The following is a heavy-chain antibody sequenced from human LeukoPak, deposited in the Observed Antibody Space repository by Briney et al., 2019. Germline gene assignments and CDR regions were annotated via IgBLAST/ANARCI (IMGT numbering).Heavy chain of an antibody. CDR3: ARGGDTAMLYVDY. CDR1: GFTVSSNY. J-gene: IGHJ4*02. Sequence: GGSLRLSCAASGFTVSSNYMSWVRQAPGKGLEWVSVIYSGGSTYYADSVKGRFTISRDNSKNTLYLQMNSLRAEDTAVYYCARGGDTAMLYVDYWGQGTLVTVSS. CDR2: IYSGGST. V-gene: IGHV3-66*01. D-gene: IGHD5-18*01.